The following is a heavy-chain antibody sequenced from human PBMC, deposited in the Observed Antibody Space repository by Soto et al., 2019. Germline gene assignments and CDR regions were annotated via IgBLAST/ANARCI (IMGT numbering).Heavy chain of an antibody. D-gene: IGHD4-4*01. J-gene: IGHJ4*02. CDR3: AKARDAPCNSLDS. Sequence: EVQLLDSGGGLVQPGGSLRLSCSSSGFTFSSYGMSWVRQAPGKGLEWVSGISGNGVSTYYADSVKGRFTISRDNSKNTLNLQRTSLRAKDRAVFSFAKARDAPCNSLDSWGRGTLFTVSS. CDR2: ISGNGVST. CDR1: GFTFSSYG. V-gene: IGHV3-23*01.